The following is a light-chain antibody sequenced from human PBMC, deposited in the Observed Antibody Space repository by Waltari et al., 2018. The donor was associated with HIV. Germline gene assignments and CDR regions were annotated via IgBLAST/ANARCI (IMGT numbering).Light chain of an antibody. CDR3: QQCYSPPWT. CDR1: ESRLDSYNNTNF. V-gene: IGKV4-1*01. CDR2: WAT. J-gene: IGKJ1*01. Sequence: IVRSPSPGSPSLSLGETATISCKANESRLDSYNNTNFLAWYQQKPGQSPNLLISWATSRRSGVPDRFSGSESGTDFTLTISSLQPGDVAVYYCQQCYSPPWTFGQGTKVE.